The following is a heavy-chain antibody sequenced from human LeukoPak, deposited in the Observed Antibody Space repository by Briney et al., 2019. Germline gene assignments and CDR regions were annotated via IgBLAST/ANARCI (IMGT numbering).Heavy chain of an antibody. Sequence: GESLKISCKGSGYSFTSYWIGWVRQMPGKGQEWMGVIYPGDSDTRYSPSFQGQVTISADKSISTAYLQWSSLKASDSAIYYCAKTPYSSSWYVFDYWGQGTLVTVSS. CDR1: GYSFTSYW. CDR3: AKTPYSSSWYVFDY. CDR2: IYPGDSDT. V-gene: IGHV5-51*01. J-gene: IGHJ4*02. D-gene: IGHD6-13*01.